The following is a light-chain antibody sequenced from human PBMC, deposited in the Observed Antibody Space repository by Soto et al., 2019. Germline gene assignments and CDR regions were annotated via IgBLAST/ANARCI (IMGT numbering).Light chain of an antibody. CDR1: QYIKNL. Sequence: TQSPATLSVSLGEGATLSCRASQYIKNLLAWYQQRPGQSPRLLLYYASTRATGVPARFSGSGSGTEFTLAISSLQSEDSAVYYCQQYHNWPITFGQGTRLEI. J-gene: IGKJ5*01. CDR2: YAS. CDR3: QQYHNWPIT. V-gene: IGKV3-15*01.